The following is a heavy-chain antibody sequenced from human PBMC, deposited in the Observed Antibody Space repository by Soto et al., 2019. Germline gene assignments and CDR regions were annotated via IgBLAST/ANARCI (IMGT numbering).Heavy chain of an antibody. CDR2: IYYSGST. CDR3: ARDNLVSLANSALLRDYYYYGMDV. V-gene: IGHV4-59*01. CDR1: GGSISSYY. D-gene: IGHD3-9*01. J-gene: IGHJ6*02. Sequence: SETLSLTCTVSGGSISSYYWSWIRQPPGKGLEWIGYIYYSGSTNYNPSLKSRVTISVDTSKNQFSLKLSSVTAADTAVYYCARDNLVSLANSALLRDYYYYGMDVWDQGTTVTVSS.